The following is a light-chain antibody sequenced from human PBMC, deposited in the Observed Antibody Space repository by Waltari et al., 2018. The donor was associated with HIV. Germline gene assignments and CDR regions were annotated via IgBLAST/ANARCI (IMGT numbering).Light chain of an antibody. Sequence: LSASVGDTVTITCRTSENIGNWLAWYQMKPGKAPDLLIYRASTLKSGVPSRFSGRGSGTEFALTVRGLQPDDFGTFFCQQYNVYPWTFGQVTRVDLK. CDR2: RAS. CDR3: QQYNVYPWT. V-gene: IGKV1-5*03. CDR1: ENIGNW. J-gene: IGKJ1*01.